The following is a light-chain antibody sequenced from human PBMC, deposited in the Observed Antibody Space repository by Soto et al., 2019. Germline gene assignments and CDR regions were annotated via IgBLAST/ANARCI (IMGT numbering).Light chain of an antibody. V-gene: IGKV3-20*01. CDR1: QSVSSSY. CDR3: QQYGSSAWT. J-gene: IGKJ1*01. CDR2: GAS. Sequence: EIVLTQSPGTLSLSPGERATLSCRASQSVSSSYLAWYQQKPGQAPRLLIYGASSRATGIPDRFSGSGSGTDFTLTISRLEPEDFAVYYCQQYGSSAWTVGQGTKEEIK.